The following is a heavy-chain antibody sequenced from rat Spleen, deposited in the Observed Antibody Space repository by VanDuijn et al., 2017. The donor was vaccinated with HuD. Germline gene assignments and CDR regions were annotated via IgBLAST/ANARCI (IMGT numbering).Heavy chain of an antibody. CDR1: GYSITSSYR. V-gene: IGHV3-3*01. J-gene: IGHJ4*01. CDR2: INSAGST. CDR3: ARSGGDA. Sequence: EVQLQESGPGLVKPSQSLSLTCSVTGYSITSSYRWNWIRKFPGNKLEWMGYINSAGSTNNNPSLKSRISITRDTSKNQFFLQLNSVTTEDTATYYCARSGGDAWGQGASVTVSS. D-gene: IGHD4-3*01.